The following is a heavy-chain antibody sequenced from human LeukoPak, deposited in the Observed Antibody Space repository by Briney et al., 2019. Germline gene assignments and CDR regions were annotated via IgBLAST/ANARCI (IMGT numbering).Heavy chain of an antibody. V-gene: IGHV1-8*02. Sequence: ASVKVSCKASGYTFTSYDINWVRQATGQGLEWMGWMNPNSGNTGYAQKFQGRVTMTRDTSISTAYMELSRLRSDDTAVYYCARPARRYNWFDPWGQGTLVTVSS. J-gene: IGHJ5*02. CDR2: MNPNSGNT. CDR3: ARPARRYNWFDP. D-gene: IGHD6-6*01. CDR1: GYTFTSYD.